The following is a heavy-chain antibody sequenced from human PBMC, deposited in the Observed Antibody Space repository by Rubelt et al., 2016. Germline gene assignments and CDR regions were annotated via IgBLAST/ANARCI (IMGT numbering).Heavy chain of an antibody. V-gene: IGHV1-18*01. Sequence: QGLEWMGWISAYNGNTNYAQKLQGRVTMTTDTSTSTAYMELRSLRSDDTAVYYCARVSRRPNYYYGMDVWGQGTTVTVSS. CDR3: ARVSRRPNYYYGMDV. J-gene: IGHJ6*02. CDR2: ISAYNGNT.